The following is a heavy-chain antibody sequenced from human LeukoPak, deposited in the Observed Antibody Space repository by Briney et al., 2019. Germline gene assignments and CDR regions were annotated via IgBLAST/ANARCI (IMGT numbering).Heavy chain of an antibody. J-gene: IGHJ6*02. CDR1: GGTFSSYA. Sequence: SVKVSCKASGGTFSSYAISWVRQAPGQGLEWMGGIIPIFGTANYAQKFQGRVTITADESTSTAYMELSSLRSEDTAVYYCARPPSGSPPYYYGMDVWGQGTTVTVSS. D-gene: IGHD1-26*01. V-gene: IGHV1-69*13. CDR2: IIPIFGTA. CDR3: ARPPSGSPPYYYGMDV.